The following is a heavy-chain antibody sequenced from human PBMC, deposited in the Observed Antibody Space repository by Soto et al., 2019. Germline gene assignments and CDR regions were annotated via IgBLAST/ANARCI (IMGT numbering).Heavy chain of an antibody. J-gene: IGHJ4*02. CDR3: ARWRYGDY. D-gene: IGHD1-1*01. CDR1: GYAFTTYG. CDR2: ISAHNGNT. Sequence: QVHLVQSGAEVKKPGASVKVSCQGSGYAFTTYGINWVRQAPGQGLEWMGWISAHNGNTNYAQKLLGRVTVTRDTSTSTAYMERRSLRDEAKAVYYCARWRYGDYWGQGALVTVSS. V-gene: IGHV1-18*01.